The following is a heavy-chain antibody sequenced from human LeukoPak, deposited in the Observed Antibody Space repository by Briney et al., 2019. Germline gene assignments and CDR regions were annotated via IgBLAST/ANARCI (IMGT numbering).Heavy chain of an antibody. J-gene: IGHJ6*02. Sequence: SVKGRFTISRDNSKTTLYLQMNSLRAEDTAVYYCARDLIAAAGSYYYYGMDVWGQGTTVTVSS. CDR3: ARDLIAAAGSYYYYGMDV. V-gene: IGHV3-30*07. D-gene: IGHD6-13*01.